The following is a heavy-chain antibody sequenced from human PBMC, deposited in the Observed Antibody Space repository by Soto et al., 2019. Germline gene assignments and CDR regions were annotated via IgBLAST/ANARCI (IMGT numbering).Heavy chain of an antibody. CDR1: GYTFPRYD. D-gene: IGHD3-22*01. J-gene: IGHJ6*02. Sequence: ASVKVSCKASGYTFPRYDINWVRQATGQGLEWMGWMNPNSGNTGYAQKFQGRVTMTRNTSISTAYMELSSLRSEDTAVYYCARGRRMIVVFYGMDVWGQGTTVTVSS. CDR3: ARGRRMIVVFYGMDV. V-gene: IGHV1-8*01. CDR2: MNPNSGNT.